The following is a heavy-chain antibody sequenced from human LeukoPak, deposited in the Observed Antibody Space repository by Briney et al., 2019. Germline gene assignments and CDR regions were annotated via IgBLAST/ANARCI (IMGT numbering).Heavy chain of an antibody. CDR3: ASRYCSGGNCFSRDYYYYYMDV. Sequence: SSVKVSCKASGGTFRNYGFTWVRQAPGQGLEWMGGIIPIFGTGKYAQKFQGRVTIIADEFTSAAYMELSSLRSDDTAVYYCASRYCSGGNCFSRDYYYYYMDVWGKGTTVTVSS. CDR1: GGTFRNYG. J-gene: IGHJ6*03. D-gene: IGHD2-15*01. V-gene: IGHV1-69*01. CDR2: IIPIFGTG.